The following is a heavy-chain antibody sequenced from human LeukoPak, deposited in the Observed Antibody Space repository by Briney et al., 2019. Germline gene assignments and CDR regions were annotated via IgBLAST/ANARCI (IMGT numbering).Heavy chain of an antibody. CDR1: GFTLSSAW. CDR3: TTYRVGEQWMIPNY. D-gene: IGHD6-19*01. V-gene: IGHV3-15*01. CDR2: IKTKTDGGTP. Sequence: GGSLRLSCVASGFTLSSAWMSCVRQAPGKGLEWVGRIKTKTDGGTPDYAAPVKGRFTISRDDSRNTLYLQMNSLKTEDTAVYYCTTYRVGEQWMIPNYWGQGTLVTVSS. J-gene: IGHJ4*02.